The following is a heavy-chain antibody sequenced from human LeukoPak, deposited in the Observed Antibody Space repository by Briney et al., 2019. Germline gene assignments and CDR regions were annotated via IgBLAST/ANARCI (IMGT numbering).Heavy chain of an antibody. CDR2: IYYSGST. J-gene: IGHJ5*02. CDR3: ARAPIAVAGTGWFDP. D-gene: IGHD6-19*01. CDR1: GGSTSSSSYY. Sequence: PSETLSLTCTVSGGSTSSSSYYWGWIRQPPGKGLEWIGSIYYSGSTYYNPSLKSRVTISVDTSKNQFSLKLSSVTAADTAVYYCARAPIAVAGTGWFDPWGQGTLVTVSS. V-gene: IGHV4-39*07.